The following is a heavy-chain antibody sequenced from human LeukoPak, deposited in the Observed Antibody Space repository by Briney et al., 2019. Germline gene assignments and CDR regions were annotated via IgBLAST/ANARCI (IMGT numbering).Heavy chain of an antibody. V-gene: IGHV1-69*13. Sequence: SVKVSCKASGGTFSSYPISWVRQAPGQGLEWMGGIIPIFGTPNYAQKFQGRVTITADESTSTAYLELSSLRSEDTAVYYCARDGHWHTNTFDYWGQGTLVTVSS. CDR3: ARDGHWHTNTFDY. D-gene: IGHD2-2*01. CDR1: GGTFSSYP. CDR2: IIPIFGTP. J-gene: IGHJ4*02.